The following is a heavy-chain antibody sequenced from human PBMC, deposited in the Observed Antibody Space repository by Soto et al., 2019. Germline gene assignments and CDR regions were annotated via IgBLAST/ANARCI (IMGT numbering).Heavy chain of an antibody. J-gene: IGHJ5*02. V-gene: IGHV4-31*03. CDR2: IYYSGST. CDR3: ARVTDYYDSSGYYSWFDP. CDR1: GGSISSGGYY. Sequence: SETLSLTCTVSGGSISSGGYYWSWIRQHPGKGLEWIGYIYYSGSTYYNPSLKSRVTISVDTSKNQFSLKLSSVTAADTAVYYCARVTDYYDSSGYYSWFDPWGQGTLVTVSS. D-gene: IGHD3-22*01.